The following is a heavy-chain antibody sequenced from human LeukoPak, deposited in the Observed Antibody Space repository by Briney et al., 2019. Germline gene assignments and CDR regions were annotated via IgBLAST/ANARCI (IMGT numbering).Heavy chain of an antibody. D-gene: IGHD6-13*01. CDR2: IFYSGST. J-gene: IGHJ4*02. Sequence: SETLSLTCTVSGGSISSSSYFWGWIRQPPGKGLEWIGSIFYSGSTYYNPSLKSRVTISVDTSKNQFSLKLSSVTAADTAVYYCARGSSWSYTYWGQGTLVTVSS. CDR3: ARGSSWSYTY. V-gene: IGHV4-39*07. CDR1: GGSISSSSYF.